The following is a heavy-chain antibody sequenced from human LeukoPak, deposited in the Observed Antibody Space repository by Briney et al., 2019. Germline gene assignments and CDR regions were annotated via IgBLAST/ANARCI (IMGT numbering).Heavy chain of an antibody. CDR2: ISSSSSYI. CDR3: ARRFGELLRYYYYYGMDV. J-gene: IGHJ6*02. CDR1: GFTFSSYS. D-gene: IGHD3-10*01. V-gene: IGHV3-21*01. Sequence: GGSLRLSCAASGFTFSSYSMNWVRQAPGKGLEWVSSISSSSSYIYYADSVKGRFTISRDNAKNSLYLQMNSLRAEDTAVYYCARRFGELLRYYYYYGMDVWGQGTTVTVSS.